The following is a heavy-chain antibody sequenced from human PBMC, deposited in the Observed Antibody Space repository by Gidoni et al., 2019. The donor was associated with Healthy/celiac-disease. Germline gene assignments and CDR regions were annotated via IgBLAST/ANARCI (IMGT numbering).Heavy chain of an antibody. CDR1: GGPISSSSYY. Sequence: QLQLQESGPGLVKPSETLSLTCTVSGGPISSSSYYWGWIRQPPGKGLEWIGSIYYSWSTYYNPSLKSRVTISVDTSKNQFSLKLSSVTAADTAVYYCARRDYYYDSSGYPSFGAFDIWGQGTMVTVSS. D-gene: IGHD3-22*01. J-gene: IGHJ3*02. CDR3: ARRDYYYDSSGYPSFGAFDI. V-gene: IGHV4-39*01. CDR2: IYYSWST.